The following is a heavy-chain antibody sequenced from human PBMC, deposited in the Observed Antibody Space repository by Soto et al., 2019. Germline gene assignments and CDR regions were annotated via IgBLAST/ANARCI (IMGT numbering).Heavy chain of an antibody. CDR2: IGTIRDT. J-gene: IGHJ5*02. CDR1: GFTFSTYD. D-gene: IGHD2-8*01. Sequence: GGSLRLSCAASGFTFSTYDMHWVRQATGKGLEWVSAIGTIRDTYYLDSVKGRFTISRENAKNSAYLQMNSLRAGDTAVYYCARGRSNQYESSPPPKFDPWGRGTLVTVSS. CDR3: ARGRSNQYESSPPPKFDP. V-gene: IGHV3-13*01.